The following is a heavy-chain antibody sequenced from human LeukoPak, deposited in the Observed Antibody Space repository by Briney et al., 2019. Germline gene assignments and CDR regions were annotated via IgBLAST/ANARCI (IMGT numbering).Heavy chain of an antibody. D-gene: IGHD4-17*01. CDR2: INPDGTTT. J-gene: IGHJ4*02. CDR1: GFTFSSCW. V-gene: IGHV3-74*01. CDR3: VRIATVTTPAD. Sequence: AGALRLSWAASGFTFSSCWMHWVRQPLGKWLVWVPRINPDGTTTNYADSVKGRFTISRDNAKNTLYLQMNSLTVEDTALYYCVRIATVTTPADWGQGTLVTVHS.